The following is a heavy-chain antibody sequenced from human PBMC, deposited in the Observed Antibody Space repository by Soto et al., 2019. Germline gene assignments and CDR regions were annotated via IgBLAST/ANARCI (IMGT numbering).Heavy chain of an antibody. CDR2: ISPYNGST. Sequence: ASVKFSCKASGYTFIDYYMYWVRQAPGQGLEWMGWISPYNGSTNYAQKLQGRVTMTTDTSTSTAYMERRSLRSDDTAVYYCARDSGAYDAFDIWGQGTMVTVSS. J-gene: IGHJ3*02. D-gene: IGHD2-15*01. V-gene: IGHV1-18*04. CDR3: ARDSGAYDAFDI. CDR1: GYTFIDYY.